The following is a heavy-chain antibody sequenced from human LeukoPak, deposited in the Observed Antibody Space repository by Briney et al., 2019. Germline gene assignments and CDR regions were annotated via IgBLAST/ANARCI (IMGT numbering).Heavy chain of an antibody. V-gene: IGHV4-4*07. CDR2: IYTSGST. D-gene: IGHD3-10*01. CDR3: ARVWRDYYYYYYMDV. CDR1: GGSISSYY. J-gene: IGHJ6*03. Sequence: SETLSLTCTVSGGSISSYYWSWIRQPAGKGLEWIGRIYTSGSTNYNPSLKSRVTMSVDTSKNRFSLKLSSVTAADTAVYYCARVWRDYYYYYYMDVWGKGTTVTVSS.